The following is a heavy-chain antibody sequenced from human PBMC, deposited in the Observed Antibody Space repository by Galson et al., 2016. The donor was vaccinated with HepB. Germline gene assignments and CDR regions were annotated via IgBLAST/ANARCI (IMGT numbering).Heavy chain of an antibody. J-gene: IGHJ6*02. CDR2: IWHDGGNE. CDR1: GLTFSTSD. Sequence: SLRLSCAASGLTFSTSDMNWVRQAPGKGLEWVAAIWHDGGNEYYTDSVMGRFSIPRDNSKNTLYLQMHSLSAEDTAVYFCARAVTPPSGYSSGHDYYYYGMDVWGQGTTVTVSS. CDR3: ARAVTPPSGYSSGHDYYYYGMDV. V-gene: IGHV3-33*01. D-gene: IGHD6-25*01.